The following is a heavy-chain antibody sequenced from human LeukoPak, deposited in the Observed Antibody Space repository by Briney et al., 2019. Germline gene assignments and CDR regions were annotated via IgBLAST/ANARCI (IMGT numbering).Heavy chain of an antibody. CDR3: ARPGTSWSFDY. Sequence: GGSLRLSCAASGFTFSDYSMNWVRQAPGRGLEWVSSISFTSSYIYYADSVKGRFTISRDNAKNSLDLQMNSLRAEDTAVYYCARPGTSWSFDYWGQGSLVTVSS. D-gene: IGHD6-13*01. V-gene: IGHV3-21*04. CDR2: ISFTSSYI. CDR1: GFTFSDYS. J-gene: IGHJ4*02.